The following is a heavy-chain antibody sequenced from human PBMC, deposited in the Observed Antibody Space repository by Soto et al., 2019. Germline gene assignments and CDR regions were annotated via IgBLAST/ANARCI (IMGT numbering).Heavy chain of an antibody. D-gene: IGHD2-2*01. CDR1: GGSFSGYY. CDR2: INHSGST. CDR3: ARLGTPIVVVPAATDYYYYYGMDV. Sequence: SETLSLTCAVYGGSFSGYYWSWIRQPPGKGLEWIGEINHSGSTNYNPSLKSRVTISVDTSKNQFSLKLSSVTAADMAVYYCARLGTPIVVVPAATDYYYYYGMDVWGQGTTVTVSS. J-gene: IGHJ6*02. V-gene: IGHV4-34*01.